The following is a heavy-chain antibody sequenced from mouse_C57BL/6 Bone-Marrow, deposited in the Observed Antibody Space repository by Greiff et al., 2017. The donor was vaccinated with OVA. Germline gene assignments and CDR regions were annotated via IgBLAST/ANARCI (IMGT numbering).Heavy chain of an antibody. CDR3: ARPLANWDVSFDY. Sequence: EVKLVESGGGLVQPGGSLKLSCAASGFTFSDYYMYWVRQTPEKRLEWVAYISNGGGSTYYPDTVKGRFTISRDNAKNTLYLQMSRLKSEDTAMYYCARPLANWDVSFDYWGQGTTLTVSS. J-gene: IGHJ2*01. CDR2: ISNGGGST. V-gene: IGHV5-12*01. D-gene: IGHD4-1*01. CDR1: GFTFSDYY.